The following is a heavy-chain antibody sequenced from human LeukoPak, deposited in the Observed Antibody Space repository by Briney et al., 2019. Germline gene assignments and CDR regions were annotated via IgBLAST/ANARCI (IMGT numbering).Heavy chain of an antibody. V-gene: IGHV3-21*01. CDR1: GFTFSSYG. J-gene: IGHJ3*01. CDR2: ISSGSRYI. D-gene: IGHD3-10*02. CDR3: AKFFTGEYVRAFDV. Sequence: GGSLRLSCAASGFTFSSYGMSWVRQAPGKGLEWVSAISSGSRYIFYSDSVKGRFTISRDNAKSSLYLQMNTLRAEDTAVYYCAKFFTGEYVRAFDVWGQGTMVTVSS.